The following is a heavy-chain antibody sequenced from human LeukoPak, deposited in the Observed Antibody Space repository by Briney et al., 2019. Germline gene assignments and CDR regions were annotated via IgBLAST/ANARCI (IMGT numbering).Heavy chain of an antibody. CDR1: GGSISSGSYY. CDR3: ARVSSGWYGRFDY. Sequence: SETLSLTCTVSGGSISSGSYYWSWIRQPPGKGLEWIGYIYYSGSTNYNPSLKSRVTISVDTSKNQFSLKLSSVTAADTAVYYCARVSSGWYGRFDYWGQGTLVTVSS. J-gene: IGHJ4*02. V-gene: IGHV4-61*01. D-gene: IGHD6-19*01. CDR2: IYYSGST.